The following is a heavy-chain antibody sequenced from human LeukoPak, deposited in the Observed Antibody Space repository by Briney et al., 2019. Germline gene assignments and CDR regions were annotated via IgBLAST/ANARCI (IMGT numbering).Heavy chain of an antibody. J-gene: IGHJ4*02. V-gene: IGHV3-23*01. CDR1: GFTFSSYA. Sequence: PGGSLRLSCAASGFTFSSYAMSWVRQAPGKGLEWVSAICTSDNSTYYAGSVKGRFTISRDNSKNTLYLQMNSLRAEDTAVYYCARGFLEDYFDYWGQGTLVTVSS. CDR3: ARGFLEDYFDY. CDR2: ICTSDNST. D-gene: IGHD1-1*01.